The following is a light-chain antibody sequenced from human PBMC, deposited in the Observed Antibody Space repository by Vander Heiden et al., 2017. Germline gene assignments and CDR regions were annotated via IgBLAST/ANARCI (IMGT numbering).Light chain of an antibody. CDR1: QSISSY. J-gene: IGKJ1*01. V-gene: IGKV1-39*01. CDR2: AAS. Sequence: DIQMTHPPPSLFASEEDRVTLTCRASQSISSYLNWYQQKPGKAPKLLIYAASSLQSGVPSRFSGSGSGTDFTLTISSLQPEDFATYYCQQSYRTVWTFGQGTKVEIK. CDR3: QQSYRTVWT.